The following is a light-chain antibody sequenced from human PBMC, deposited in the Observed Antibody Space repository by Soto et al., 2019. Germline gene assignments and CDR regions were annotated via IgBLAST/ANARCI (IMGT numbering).Light chain of an antibody. CDR1: SPNIGSNY. V-gene: IGLV1-47*01. Sequence: QSVLTQPPSASGTPGQRVTISCSGSSPNIGSNYVYWYQQLPGTAPKLLIYRNNQRPSGVPYRFSGSKSCTSASLAISGLRSDDEADYYCAAWDDSLSAWVFGGGTKLTVL. CDR2: RNN. J-gene: IGLJ3*02. CDR3: AAWDDSLSAWV.